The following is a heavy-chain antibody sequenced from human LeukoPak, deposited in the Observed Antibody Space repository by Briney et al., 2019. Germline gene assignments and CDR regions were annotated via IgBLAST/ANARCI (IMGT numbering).Heavy chain of an antibody. CDR2: IYYSGST. V-gene: IGHV4-31*03. CDR1: GDSISSGGYY. Sequence: SQTLSLTCTVSGDSISSGGYYWSWIRQHPGEGLEWIGNIYYSGSTYYNPSLKSRVTISVDTSKNQFSLKLNSVTAADTAVYYCARRGIAAAVYFDYWGQGTLVTVSS. D-gene: IGHD6-13*01. CDR3: ARRGIAAAVYFDY. J-gene: IGHJ4*02.